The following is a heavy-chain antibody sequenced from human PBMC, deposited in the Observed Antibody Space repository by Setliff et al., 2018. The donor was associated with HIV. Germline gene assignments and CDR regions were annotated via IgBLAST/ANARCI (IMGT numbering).Heavy chain of an antibody. CDR3: ASIELAAMVPVDY. J-gene: IGHJ4*02. Sequence: PSETLSLTCTVSGGSISRGSYSWGWIRQPPGKGLEWVSIIYSSSYYIYYADSVKGRFTISRDNAKNSLFLQMNSLRAEDTAVYYCASIELAAMVPVDYWGQGTLVTVSS. V-gene: IGHV3-21*01. D-gene: IGHD5-18*01. CDR2: IYSSSYYI. CDR1: GGSISRGSYS.